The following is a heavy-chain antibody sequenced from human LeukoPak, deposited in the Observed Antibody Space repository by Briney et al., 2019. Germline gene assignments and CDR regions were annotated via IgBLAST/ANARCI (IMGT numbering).Heavy chain of an antibody. J-gene: IGHJ4*02. CDR2: IYYSGST. Sequence: SETLSLTCTVSGGSISSYYWSWIRQPPGKGLEWIGYIYYSGSTNYNPSLKSRVTISVDTSKNQFSLKLSSVTAADTAVYYCARAQSGSYYYFDYWGQGTLVTVSS. CDR1: GGSISSYY. D-gene: IGHD1-26*01. CDR3: ARAQSGSYYYFDY. V-gene: IGHV4-59*13.